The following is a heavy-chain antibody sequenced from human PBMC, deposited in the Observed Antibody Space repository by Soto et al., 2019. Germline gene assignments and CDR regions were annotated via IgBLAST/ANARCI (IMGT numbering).Heavy chain of an antibody. V-gene: IGHV4-59*01. J-gene: IGHJ5*02. Sequence: SETLSLTCSVFGGSISSYYWSWVRQPPGKELEWVGYIHYTGSTNYNPSLKSRVTISVDTSKNLFSLKLSSVTAVDTAVYYCARGGWSLDLWGQGTLVTVSS. D-gene: IGHD6-19*01. CDR3: ARGGWSLDL. CDR2: IHYTGST. CDR1: GGSISSYY.